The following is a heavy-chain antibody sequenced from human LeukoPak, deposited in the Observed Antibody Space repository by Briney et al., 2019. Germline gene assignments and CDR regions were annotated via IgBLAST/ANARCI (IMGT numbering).Heavy chain of an antibody. CDR2: IHTTGMT. CDR3: ARAGYTISSCRFDY. D-gene: IGHD3-16*02. V-gene: IGHV4-4*07. Sequence: PSETLSLTCSVSGGSINSYWWSWIRQPAGKGLEFIGRIHTTGMTNYNPSLKSRVSMSVDTSKNQFSLELRSVTAADTAVYFCARAGYTISSCRFDYWGQGALVTVSS. CDR1: GGSINSYW. J-gene: IGHJ4*02.